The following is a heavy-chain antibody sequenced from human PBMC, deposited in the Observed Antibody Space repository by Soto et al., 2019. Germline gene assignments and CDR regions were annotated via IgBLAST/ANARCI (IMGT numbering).Heavy chain of an antibody. D-gene: IGHD3-3*01. CDR2: MNPNSGNT. CDR1: GYTFTSYD. CDR3: ARGLPLNYEFWSGYYTYYYYFYYMDV. V-gene: IGHV1-8*01. Sequence: ASVKVSCKASGYTFTSYDINWVRQATGQGLEWMGWMNPNSGNTGYAQKFQGRVTMTRNTSISTAYMELSSLRSEDTAVYYCARGLPLNYEFWSGYYTYYYYFYYMDVWGKGTTVTVSS. J-gene: IGHJ6*03.